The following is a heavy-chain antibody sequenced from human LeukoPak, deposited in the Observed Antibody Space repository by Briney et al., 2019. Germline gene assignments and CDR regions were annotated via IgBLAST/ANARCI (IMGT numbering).Heavy chain of an antibody. CDR1: GFTFNRYW. D-gene: IGHD6-13*01. J-gene: IGHJ5*02. CDR2: IWYDGSNK. Sequence: PGGSLRLSCAASGFTFNRYWMHWVRQAPGKGLEWVAVIWYDGSNKYYADSVKGRFTISRDNSKNTLYLQMNSLRAEDTAVYYCARDPYSSSLSWFDPWGQGTLVTVSS. V-gene: IGHV3-33*08. CDR3: ARDPYSSSLSWFDP.